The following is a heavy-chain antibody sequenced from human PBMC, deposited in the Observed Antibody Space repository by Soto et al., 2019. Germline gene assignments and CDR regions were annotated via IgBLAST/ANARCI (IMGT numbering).Heavy chain of an antibody. CDR2: IYYSGST. Sequence: QLQLQESGPGLVKPSENLSLTCTVSGGSISSSSYYWGWIRQPPGKGLEWIGSIYYSGSTYYNPSLKSRVSTSVDTSKNQFSLKLSSVTAADTAVYYCARRLYYDSSGFEGGGMDVWGQGTTVTVSS. D-gene: IGHD3-22*01. CDR1: GGSISSSSYY. CDR3: ARRLYYDSSGFEGGGMDV. J-gene: IGHJ6*02. V-gene: IGHV4-39*01.